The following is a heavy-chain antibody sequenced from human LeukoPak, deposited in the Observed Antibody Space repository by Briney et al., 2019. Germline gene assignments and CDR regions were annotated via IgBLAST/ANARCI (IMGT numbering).Heavy chain of an antibody. Sequence: PSETLSLTCTVSGGSISSYYWSWIRQPPGKGLEWIGYIYYSGSTNYNPSLKSRVTISVDTSKNQFSLKLSSVTAADTAVYYCARGRRGVVVPAARSSAFDIWGQGTMVTVSS. V-gene: IGHV4-59*01. J-gene: IGHJ3*02. CDR3: ARGRRGVVVPAARSSAFDI. CDR1: GGSISSYY. CDR2: IYYSGST. D-gene: IGHD2-2*01.